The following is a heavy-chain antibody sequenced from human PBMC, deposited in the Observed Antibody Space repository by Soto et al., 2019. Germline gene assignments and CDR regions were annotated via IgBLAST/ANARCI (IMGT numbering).Heavy chain of an antibody. CDR1: GYSVSSGDHY. D-gene: IGHD2-21*02. J-gene: IGHJ5*02. V-gene: IGHV4-30-4*01. CDR2: VQLNVHT. CDR3: AREVGGCFGDDSYRWFDP. Sequence: QVQLQESGPRLVKPSETLSLTCAVSGYSVSSGDHYWSWVRQSPGRALEWVGYVQLNVHTYYNPSLRGRVIISVDASKNHFSLTVTSVTAADSGVYYCAREVGGCFGDDSYRWFDPWGQETLVTVSS.